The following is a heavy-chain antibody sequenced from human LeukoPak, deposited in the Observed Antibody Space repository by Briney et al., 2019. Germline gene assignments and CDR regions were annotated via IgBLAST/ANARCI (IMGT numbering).Heavy chain of an antibody. J-gene: IGHJ4*02. CDR1: GGSISSDY. CDR3: ARGANWGSPDY. Sequence: PSETLSLTCTVSGGSISSDYWSWIRQSPGKGTEWIGYIYYSGTTSYNPSLKSRVTISLDTSKNQFSLKLSSVTAADTAVYYCARGANWGSPDYWGQGTLVTVSS. V-gene: IGHV4-59*01. D-gene: IGHD7-27*01. CDR2: IYYSGTT.